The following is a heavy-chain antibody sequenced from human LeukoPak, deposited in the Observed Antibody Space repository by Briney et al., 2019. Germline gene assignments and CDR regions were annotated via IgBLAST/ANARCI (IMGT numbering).Heavy chain of an antibody. CDR2: FKFDDSDT. CDR1: GCSFTSYW. Sequence: GESLKLSCKGSGCSFTSYWIGWVRPTPREGMEWMGVFKFDDSDTIYTPSFKGQVSITADKPISTAYLQWGSLEDSDTAMYYCATALSVHHWGQGTLVTVYS. J-gene: IGHJ4*02. D-gene: IGHD3-10*01. CDR3: ATALSVHH. V-gene: IGHV5-51*04.